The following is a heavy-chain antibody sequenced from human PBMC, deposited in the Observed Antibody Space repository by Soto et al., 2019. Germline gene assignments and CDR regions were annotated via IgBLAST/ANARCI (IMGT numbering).Heavy chain of an antibody. V-gene: IGHV4-4*02. Sequence: PSETLSLTCAVSGGSISSSNWWSWVRQPPGKGLEWIGEIYHSGSTNYNPSLKSRVTISVDKSKNQFSLKLSSVTAADTAVYYCASSGSGIYYGMDVWGQGTTVTV. J-gene: IGHJ6*02. CDR3: ASSGSGIYYGMDV. D-gene: IGHD3-10*01. CDR1: GGSISSSNW. CDR2: IYHSGST.